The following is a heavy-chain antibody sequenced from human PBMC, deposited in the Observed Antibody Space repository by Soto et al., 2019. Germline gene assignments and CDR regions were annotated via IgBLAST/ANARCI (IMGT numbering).Heavy chain of an antibody. CDR2: IIPIFGIA. D-gene: IGHD3-22*01. CDR3: ARGSYYDSSGTNMEDAFDI. J-gene: IGHJ3*02. V-gene: IGHV1-69*12. CDR1: GGTFSSYA. Sequence: QVQLVQSGAEVKKPGSSVKVSCKASGGTFSSYAISWVRQAPGQGLEWMGGIIPIFGIANYAQKFQGRVTITADESTSTAYMELSSLRSEDTAVYYCARGSYYDSSGTNMEDAFDIWGQGTMVTVSS.